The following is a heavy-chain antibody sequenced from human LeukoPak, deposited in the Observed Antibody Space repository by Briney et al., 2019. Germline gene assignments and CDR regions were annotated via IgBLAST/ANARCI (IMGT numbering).Heavy chain of an antibody. CDR3: TTVFDQGWSGYFMTRDY. D-gene: IGHD3-3*01. CDR1: GFTFSNAW. Sequence: GGSLRLSCAASGFTFSNAWMSWVRQAPGKGLEWVGRIKSKTDGGTTDYAAPVKGRFTVSRDDSKNTLYLQMNSLKTEDTAVYYCTTVFDQGWSGYFMTRDYWGQGTLVTVSS. CDR2: IKSKTDGGTT. V-gene: IGHV3-15*01. J-gene: IGHJ4*02.